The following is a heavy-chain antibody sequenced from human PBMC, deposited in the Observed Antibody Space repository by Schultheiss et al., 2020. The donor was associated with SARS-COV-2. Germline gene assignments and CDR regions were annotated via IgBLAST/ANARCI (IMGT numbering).Heavy chain of an antibody. D-gene: IGHD1-14*01. V-gene: IGHV4-4*07. Sequence: GSLRLSCTVSGGSISSYYWSWIRQPAGKGLEWIGRIYTSGSTNYNPSLKSRVTMSVDTSKNQFSLKLSSVTAADTAVYYCAKEGAGYVGYWGQGTLVTVSS. CDR2: IYTSGST. CDR1: GGSISSYY. CDR3: AKEGAGYVGY. J-gene: IGHJ4*02.